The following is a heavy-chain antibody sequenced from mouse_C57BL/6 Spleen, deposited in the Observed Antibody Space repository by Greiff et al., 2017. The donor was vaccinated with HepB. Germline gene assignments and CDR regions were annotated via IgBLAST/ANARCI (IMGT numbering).Heavy chain of an antibody. CDR2: IYPGDGDT. CDR3: ARRGNYGYGDY. CDR1: GYAFSSNW. J-gene: IGHJ2*01. Sequence: VQLQQSGAELVKPGASVKISCKASGYAFSSNWMNWVKQRPGKGLEWIGQIYPGDGDTNYNGKFKGEATLTADKSSSTAYMQLSSLTSENSAVYFCARRGNYGYGDYWGQGTTLTVSS. V-gene: IGHV1-80*01. D-gene: IGHD2-2*01.